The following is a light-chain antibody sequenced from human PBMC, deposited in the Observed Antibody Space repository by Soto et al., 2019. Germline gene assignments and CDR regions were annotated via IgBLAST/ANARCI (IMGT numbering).Light chain of an antibody. CDR3: ATWDDSLQGLV. Sequence: QSVLTQPPSASGTPGQTVTISCSGSSYNIGLNDVHWYRQLSGTAPQILIYDTNQQATGVPDRFSGSKSGTSASLAIRGLQSEDEADYFCATWDDSLQGLVFGGGTKLTVL. CDR1: SYNIGLND. V-gene: IGLV1-44*01. J-gene: IGLJ2*01. CDR2: DTN.